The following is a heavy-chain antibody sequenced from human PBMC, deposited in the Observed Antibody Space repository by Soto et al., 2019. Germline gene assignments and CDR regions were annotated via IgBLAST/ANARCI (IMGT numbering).Heavy chain of an antibody. V-gene: IGHV3-30*03. CDR1: GFPFTTYG. CDR3: VGGQYYFDY. Sequence: QVQLVESGGGVVQPGRSLRLSCAASGFPFTTYGMHWVRDGPGKGLEWVAVISYDGSNRYYADSVKGRFTISRDNSKNTLYLQMNDLRPEDTALYYCVGGQYYFDYRGQGTLVTVSS. CDR2: ISYDGSNR. D-gene: IGHD3-10*01. J-gene: IGHJ4*02.